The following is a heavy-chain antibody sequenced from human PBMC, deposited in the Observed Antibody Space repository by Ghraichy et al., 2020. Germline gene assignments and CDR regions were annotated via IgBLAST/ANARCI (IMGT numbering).Heavy chain of an antibody. V-gene: IGHV4-4*02. J-gene: IGHJ4*02. D-gene: IGHD6-19*01. Sequence: SETLSLTCVVSGGFITDNWWSWVRQPPGKGLEWVGEIYYTGGTYYNPSLMGRVSISIDISKNQFSVELTSVTAADTAVYYCARHVAVSVTRGFDFWGQGALVTVSS. CDR3: ARHVAVSVTRGFDF. CDR1: GGFITDNW. CDR2: IYYTGGT.